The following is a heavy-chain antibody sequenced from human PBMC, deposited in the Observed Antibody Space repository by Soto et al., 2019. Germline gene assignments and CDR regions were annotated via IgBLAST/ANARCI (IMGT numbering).Heavy chain of an antibody. V-gene: IGHV4-39*01. CDR3: ARRRVLRFLEWIVGAFDI. Sequence: QLQLQESGPGLVKPSETLSLTCTVSGGSISSSSYYWGWIRQPPGKGLEWIGSIYYSGSTYYNPSLKSRVTISVDTSKNQFSRKLSSVTAADTAVYYCARRRVLRFLEWIVGAFDIWGQGTMVTVSS. J-gene: IGHJ3*02. D-gene: IGHD3-3*01. CDR2: IYYSGST. CDR1: GGSISSSSYY.